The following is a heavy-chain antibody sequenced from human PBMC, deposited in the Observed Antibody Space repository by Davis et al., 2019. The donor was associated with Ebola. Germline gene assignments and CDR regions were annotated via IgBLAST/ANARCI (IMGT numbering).Heavy chain of an antibody. V-gene: IGHV3-20*04. CDR3: ARVNALTGYSRFDS. D-gene: IGHD3-22*01. J-gene: IGHJ5*01. Sequence: GESLKISCAASGFKFDDYAMAWVRQPPGKGLEWVSGINWNGGSSGYTDSVKGRFTISRDNAKNSLYLQMNSLRAEDTAFYYCARVNALTGYSRFDSWGQGTLVTVSS. CDR1: GFKFDDYA. CDR2: INWNGGSS.